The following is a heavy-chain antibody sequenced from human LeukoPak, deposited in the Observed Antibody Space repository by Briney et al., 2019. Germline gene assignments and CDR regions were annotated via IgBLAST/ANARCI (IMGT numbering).Heavy chain of an antibody. CDR3: AREGATGDAFDI. D-gene: IGHD5-12*01. CDR2: IYYSGST. V-gene: IGHV4-59*01. Sequence: PSETLSLTYTVSGGSISSYYWSWIRQPPGKGLEWIGYIYYSGSTNYNPSLKSRVTISVDTSKNQFSLKLSSVTAADTAVYYCAREGATGDAFDIWGQGTMVTVSS. J-gene: IGHJ3*02. CDR1: GGSISSYY.